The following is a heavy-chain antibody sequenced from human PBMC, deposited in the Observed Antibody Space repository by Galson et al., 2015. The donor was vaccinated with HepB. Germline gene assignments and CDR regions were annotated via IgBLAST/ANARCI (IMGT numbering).Heavy chain of an antibody. V-gene: IGHV5-10-1*01. D-gene: IGHD1-26*01. Sequence: QSGAEVKKPGESLRISCKGSGYNFATYSINWVRQLPGRGLEWMGKIDPSDSYSNYSPSFQGHVTFWADKSISTAYLQWTSLKASDTAIYYCARRVGGIRRSDYWGQGTLITVSP. CDR3: ARRVGGIRRSDY. CDR2: IDPSDSYS. J-gene: IGHJ4*02. CDR1: GYNFATYS.